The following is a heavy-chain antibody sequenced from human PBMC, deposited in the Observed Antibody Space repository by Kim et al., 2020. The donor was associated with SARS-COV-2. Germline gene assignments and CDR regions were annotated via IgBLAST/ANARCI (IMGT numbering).Heavy chain of an antibody. CDR3: ARRASGSYYTVFDY. D-gene: IGHD3-10*01. V-gene: IGHV5-51*01. J-gene: IGHJ4*02. Sequence: SPSFQGQVTISADKSISTAYLQWSSLKASDTAMYYCARRASGSYYTVFDYWGQGTLVTVSS.